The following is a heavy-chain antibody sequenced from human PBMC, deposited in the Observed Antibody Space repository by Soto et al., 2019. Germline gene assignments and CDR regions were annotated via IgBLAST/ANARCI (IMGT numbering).Heavy chain of an antibody. J-gene: IGHJ6*02. CDR1: GYTFTGYY. CDR2: INPNSGGT. CDR3: ARDVVVAAGPGEEYYYCMDV. Sequence: ASVKVSCKASGYTFTGYYMHWVRQAPGQGLEWMGWINPNSGGTNYAQKFQGRVTMTRDTSISTAYMELSRLRSDDTAVYYCARDVVVAAGPGEEYYYCMDVWGQGTTVTVSS. D-gene: IGHD2-2*01. V-gene: IGHV1-2*02.